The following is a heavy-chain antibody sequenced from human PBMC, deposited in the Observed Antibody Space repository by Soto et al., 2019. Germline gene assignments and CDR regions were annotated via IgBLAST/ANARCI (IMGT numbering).Heavy chain of an antibody. CDR2: ISGSGGST. Sequence: PGGSLRLSCAASGFTFSSYAMSWVRQAPGKGLEWVSAISGSGGSTYYADSVKGRFTISRDNSKNTLYLQMNSLRAEDTAVYYCAKDLHYCSSTSCLSLDAFDIWGQGTMVTVSS. CDR3: AKDLHYCSSTSCLSLDAFDI. V-gene: IGHV3-23*01. J-gene: IGHJ3*02. D-gene: IGHD2-2*01. CDR1: GFTFSSYA.